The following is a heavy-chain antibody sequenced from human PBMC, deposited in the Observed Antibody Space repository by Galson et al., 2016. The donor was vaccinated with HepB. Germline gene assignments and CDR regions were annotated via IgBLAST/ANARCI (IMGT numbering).Heavy chain of an antibody. J-gene: IGHJ4*02. CDR2: IWYDGSDK. CDR1: GFSFSGYG. V-gene: IGHV3-33*01. Sequence: SLRLSCAASGFSFSGYGMHWVRRAPGKGLEWVAVIWYDGSDKYYGDSVKGRFTISRDNSKNILYLQMNSLRADGTAVYYCARENLGLDYWGQGTLVTVSS. CDR3: ARENLGLDY.